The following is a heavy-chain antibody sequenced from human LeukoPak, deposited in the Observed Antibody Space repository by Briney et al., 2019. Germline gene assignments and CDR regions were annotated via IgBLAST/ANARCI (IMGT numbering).Heavy chain of an antibody. Sequence: SETLSLTCTVSGGSISSYYWSWIRQPPGKGPEWIGYIYYSGSTNYNPSLKSRVTISVDTSKNQFSLKLSSVTAADTAVYYCARDSSGYLGHYYYYMDVWGKGTTVTVSS. V-gene: IGHV4-59*01. J-gene: IGHJ6*03. CDR2: IYYSGST. D-gene: IGHD3-22*01. CDR3: ARDSSGYLGHYYYYMDV. CDR1: GGSISSYY.